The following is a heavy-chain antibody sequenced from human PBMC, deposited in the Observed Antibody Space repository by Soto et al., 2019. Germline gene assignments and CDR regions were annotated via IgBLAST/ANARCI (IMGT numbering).Heavy chain of an antibody. V-gene: IGHV3-33*01. D-gene: IGHD3-10*01. CDR2: IWHDGMNK. CDR1: GFTFSSYG. J-gene: IGHJ4*02. Sequence: QVQLVESGGGVVQPERSLTLSCAASGFTFSSYGMHWVRQAPGKGLEWVAVIWHDGMNKYYADSVRGRFTISRDNSKNTLYLQMNSVRAEDTAVYYCARDRGSDDPIDYWGQGTLVTVSS. CDR3: ARDRGSDDPIDY.